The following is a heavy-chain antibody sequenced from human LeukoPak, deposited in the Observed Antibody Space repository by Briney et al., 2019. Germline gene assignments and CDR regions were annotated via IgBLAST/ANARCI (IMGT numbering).Heavy chain of an antibody. CDR3: AGIMAGYYYYYYGMDV. CDR1: GYTFIGYY. J-gene: IGHJ6*02. D-gene: IGHD2-8*01. CDR2: INPNSGGT. V-gene: IGHV1-2*06. Sequence: ASVKVSCKASGYTFIGYYMHWVRQAPGQGLEWMGRINPNSGGTNYAQKFQGRVTMTRDTSISTAYMELSRLRSDDTAVYYCAGIMAGYYYYYYGMDVWGQGTTVTVSS.